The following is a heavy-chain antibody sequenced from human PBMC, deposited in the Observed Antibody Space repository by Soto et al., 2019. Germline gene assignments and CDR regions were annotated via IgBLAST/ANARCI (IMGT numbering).Heavy chain of an antibody. D-gene: IGHD2-2*01. J-gene: IGHJ6*03. V-gene: IGHV3-49*03. Sequence: GGSLRLSRTASGFNFGDYAMSWFRQAQGKGLEWVGFIRSKAYGGTTEYAASVKGRFTMSRDDSKSIAYLQMNSLKTEDTAVYYCTRDNFRCSSTSCYEGGYYYYYMDVWGKGTTVTVSS. CDR3: TRDNFRCSSTSCYEGGYYYYYMDV. CDR2: IRSKAYGGTT. CDR1: GFNFGDYA.